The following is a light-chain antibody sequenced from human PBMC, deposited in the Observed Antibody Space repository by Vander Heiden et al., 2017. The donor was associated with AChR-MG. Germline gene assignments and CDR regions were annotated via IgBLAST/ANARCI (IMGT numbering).Light chain of an antibody. CDR1: QSISNH. CDR2: VAS. J-gene: IGKJ4*01. V-gene: IGKV1-39*01. CDR3: QQSDGTPLT. Sequence: DIKMTHSPSSLSASVGDRVTITCRASQSISNHLNWYQQKSGRAPKLLIYVASTLQSGVPSRFSGSGSGTDFTLTISSLQPEDFATYYCQQSDGTPLTFGGGTKVEVK.